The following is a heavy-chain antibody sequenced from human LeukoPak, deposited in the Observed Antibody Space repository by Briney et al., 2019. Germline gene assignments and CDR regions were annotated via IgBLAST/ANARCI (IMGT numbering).Heavy chain of an antibody. D-gene: IGHD2-2*01. CDR1: GGTFSSYA. J-gene: IGHJ6*03. CDR2: IIPIFGTA. Sequence: GSSVKVSCKASGGTFSSYAISWVRQAPGQGLEWMGGIIPIFGTANYAQKFQGRVTITTDESTSTAYMELSSLRSEDTAVYYCARGRRYNSLPPSIVVVPAAPYYYYMDVWGKGTTVTVSS. CDR3: ARGRRYNSLPPSIVVVPAAPYYYYMDV. V-gene: IGHV1-69*05.